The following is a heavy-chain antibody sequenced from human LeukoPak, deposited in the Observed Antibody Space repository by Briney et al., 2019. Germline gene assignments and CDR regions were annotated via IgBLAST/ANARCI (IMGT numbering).Heavy chain of an antibody. V-gene: IGHV3-23*01. D-gene: IGHD3-22*01. CDR1: GFTFSSYA. J-gene: IGHJ3*02. CDR2: ISGSGGST. Sequence: PGGSLRLSCAASGFTFSSYAMSWVRQAPVKGLEWVSAISGSGGSTYYADSVKGRFTISRDNSKNTLYLQMNSLRAEDTAVYYCAKTSYDSSGYCAFDIWGQGTMVTVSS. CDR3: AKTSYDSSGYCAFDI.